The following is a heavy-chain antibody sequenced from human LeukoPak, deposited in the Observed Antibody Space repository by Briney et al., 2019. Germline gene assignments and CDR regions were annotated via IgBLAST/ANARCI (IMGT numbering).Heavy chain of an antibody. CDR1: GYTFTSYG. CDR3: ARDTKGHYYYYYYMDV. CDR2: ISAYNGNT. J-gene: IGHJ6*03. V-gene: IGHV1-18*01. D-gene: IGHD2-8*01. Sequence: ASVKVSCKASGYTFTSYGISRVRQAPGQGLEWMGWISAYNGNTNYAQKLQGRVTMTTDTSTSTAYMELRSLRSDDTAVYYCARDTKGHYYYYYYMDVWGKGTTVTVSS.